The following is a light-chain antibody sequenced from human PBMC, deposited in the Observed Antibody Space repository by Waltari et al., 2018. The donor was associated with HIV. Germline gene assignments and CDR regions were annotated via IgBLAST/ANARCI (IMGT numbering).Light chain of an antibody. CDR3: CSYAGGPFV. J-gene: IGLJ1*01. Sequence: QSALTQPASVSGSPGQSVNMSCTGTDSDVGNYDFVSWYQHNPGKAPHLIIYDVNTRPSGVSLRFSGSKSGNTASLTISGLQADDEGDYYCCSYAGGPFVFGSGTSVIVL. CDR2: DVN. V-gene: IGLV2-23*02. CDR1: DSDVGNYDF.